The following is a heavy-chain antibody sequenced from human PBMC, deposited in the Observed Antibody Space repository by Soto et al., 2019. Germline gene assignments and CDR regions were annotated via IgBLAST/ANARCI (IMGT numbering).Heavy chain of an antibody. CDR1: GYTFTRYY. CDR2: INPSGGST. CDR3: ARRDTSMDR. Sequence: GASVKVSCKASGYTFTRYYIHWVRQAPGQGLEWMGVINPSGGSTTYAQKFQGRVSMTRDTSTSTVYMELSSLRSEDTAVYFCARRDTSMDRWGQGTLVTVSS. V-gene: IGHV1-46*01. D-gene: IGHD5-18*01. J-gene: IGHJ5*02.